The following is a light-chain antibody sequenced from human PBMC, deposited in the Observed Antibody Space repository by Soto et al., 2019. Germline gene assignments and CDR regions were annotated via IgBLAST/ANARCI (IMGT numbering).Light chain of an antibody. CDR2: DNN. J-gene: IGLJ3*02. CDR1: YSNIANNF. Sequence: QSVLTQPPSVSAAPGQKVTISCSGGYSNIANNFVSWYQQFPGTAPKLLIYDNNQRPSGIPDRFSGSKSGTSATLGITGLQTGDEADYYCGTWDSRLSAVVFGGGTKLTVL. V-gene: IGLV1-51*01. CDR3: GTWDSRLSAVV.